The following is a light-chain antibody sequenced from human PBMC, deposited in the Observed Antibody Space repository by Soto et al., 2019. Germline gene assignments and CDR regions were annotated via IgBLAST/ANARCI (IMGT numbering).Light chain of an antibody. J-gene: IGKJ1*01. CDR2: GAS. CDR3: QQYYNWPPWT. V-gene: IGKV3D-15*01. CDR1: QSVRSY. Sequence: EIVLTQSPATLSLSPGERATLSCRASQSVRSYLAWYQQKPGQAPRLLIYGASTRATGIPARFSGSGSGTEFTLTISSLQSEDFAVYYCQQYYNWPPWTFGQGTKVDIK.